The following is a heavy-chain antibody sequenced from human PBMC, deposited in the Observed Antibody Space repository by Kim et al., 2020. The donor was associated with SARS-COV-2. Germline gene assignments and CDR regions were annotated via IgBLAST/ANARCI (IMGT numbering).Heavy chain of an antibody. V-gene: IGHV1-2*02. CDR1: GYSFTDYF. D-gene: IGHD1-26*01. CDR3: TRDPDRAGSFFDY. Sequence: ASVKVSCKASGYSFTDYFIHWVRQAPGQGLEWMGWINPKNGGTNYAPKFQGRVTMTRDTSITTAYMELSSLRSDDTAAYYCTRDPDRAGSFFDYWGQGTLVTVSS. J-gene: IGHJ4*02. CDR2: INPKNGGT.